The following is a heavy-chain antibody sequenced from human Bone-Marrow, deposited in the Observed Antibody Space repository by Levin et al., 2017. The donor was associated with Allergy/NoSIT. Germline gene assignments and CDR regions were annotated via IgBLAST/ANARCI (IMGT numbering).Heavy chain of an antibody. V-gene: IGHV3-11*01. CDR1: GFTFSAVH. CDR2: IAPSGSA. D-gene: IGHD2-15*01. Sequence: GESLKISCAASGFTFSAVHMSWIRQSPGKGLEWVAYIAPSGSAFYADSVKGRFTISRDNDNNSLYLQMTSLRVEDTAVYYCSRKVAMDVWGKGTTVTVSS. CDR3: SRKVAMDV. J-gene: IGHJ6*04.